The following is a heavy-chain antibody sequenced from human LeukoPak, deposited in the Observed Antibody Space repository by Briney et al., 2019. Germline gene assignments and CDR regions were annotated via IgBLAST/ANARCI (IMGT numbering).Heavy chain of an antibody. CDR3: ARDEPLHYYDSSGSQYYFDY. CDR1: GFTFDDYA. V-gene: IGHV3-9*01. D-gene: IGHD3-22*01. J-gene: IGHJ4*02. CDR2: ISWNSGSI. Sequence: HPGRSLRLSCAASGFTFDDYAMHWVRQAPGKGLEWVSGISWNSGSIGYADSVKGRFTISRDNAKNSLYLQMNSLRAEDTAVYYCARDEPLHYYDSSGSQYYFDYWGQGTLVTVSS.